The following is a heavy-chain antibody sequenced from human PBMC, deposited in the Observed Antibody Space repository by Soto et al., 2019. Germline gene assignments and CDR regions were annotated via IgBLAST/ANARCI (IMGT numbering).Heavy chain of an antibody. J-gene: IGHJ4*02. V-gene: IGHV4-30-4*01. Sequence: PSETLSLTCTVSGGSISSGDYYWSWIRQPPGKGLEWIGYIYYSGSTYYNPSLKSRVTISVDTSKNQFSLKLSSVTAADTAVYYCAREFSSGYFGSFDYWGQGTLVTVSS. CDR2: IYYSGST. D-gene: IGHD3-22*01. CDR3: AREFSSGYFGSFDY. CDR1: GGSISSGDYY.